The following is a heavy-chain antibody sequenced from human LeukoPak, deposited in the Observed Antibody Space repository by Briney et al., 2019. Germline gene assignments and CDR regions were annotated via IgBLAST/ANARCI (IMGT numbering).Heavy chain of an antibody. CDR3: AREVGSSGYYFPIDY. CDR2: IWYDGSNK. V-gene: IGHV3-33*01. Sequence: GGSLRLSCAASGFTFSSYGMHWVRQAPGKGLEWVAVIWYDGSNKYYADSVKGRFTISRDNSKSTLYLQMNSLRAEDTAVYYCAREVGSSGYYFPIDYWGQGTLVTVSS. CDR1: GFTFSSYG. D-gene: IGHD3-22*01. J-gene: IGHJ4*02.